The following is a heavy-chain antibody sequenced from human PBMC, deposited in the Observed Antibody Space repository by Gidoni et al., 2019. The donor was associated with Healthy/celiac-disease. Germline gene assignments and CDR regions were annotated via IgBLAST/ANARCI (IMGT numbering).Heavy chain of an antibody. CDR3: AREMRQSGYSHDAFDI. CDR2: IYYSGST. CDR1: GGCISSYY. D-gene: IGHD5-18*01. J-gene: IGHJ3*02. V-gene: IGHV4-59*01. Sequence: QVQLQESGPGLVKPSETLSLTCTVSGGCISSYYWSWIRQPPGKGLEWIGYIYYSGSTNYNPSLKSRVTISVDTSKNQFSLKLSSVTAADTAVYYCAREMRQSGYSHDAFDIWGQGTMVTVSS.